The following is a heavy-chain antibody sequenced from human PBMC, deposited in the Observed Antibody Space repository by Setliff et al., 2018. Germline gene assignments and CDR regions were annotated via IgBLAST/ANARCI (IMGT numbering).Heavy chain of an antibody. CDR1: GGSISSHY. Sequence: SETLSLTCIVSGGSISSHYWSWIRQHPGKGLEWIGYIYYSGSTSYYNPSLKSRVTISVDTSKNQFSLKLSSVTAADTAVYYCARGRAGHSGHWGQGTLVTVSS. CDR2: IYYSGST. V-gene: IGHV4-31*03. D-gene: IGHD6-19*01. CDR3: ARGRAGHSGH. J-gene: IGHJ4*02.